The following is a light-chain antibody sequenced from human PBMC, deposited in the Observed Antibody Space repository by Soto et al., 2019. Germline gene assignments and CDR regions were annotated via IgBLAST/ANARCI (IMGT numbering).Light chain of an antibody. CDR1: QAVSTW. J-gene: IGKJ4*01. CDR3: QQGASFPRT. V-gene: IGKV1-12*01. CDR2: AAS. Sequence: DVQMTQSPSSLSASVGDRVTITCRASQAVSTWLAWYQQKPGGAPKLLIYAASTLQSGVPSRFRGSGSGTDFTLTIRSLQPEDFATYYCQQGASFPRTFGGGTKVDIK.